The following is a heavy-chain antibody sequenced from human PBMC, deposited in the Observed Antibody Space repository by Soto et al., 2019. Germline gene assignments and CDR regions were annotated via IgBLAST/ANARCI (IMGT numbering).Heavy chain of an antibody. CDR1: GGTFSSYA. D-gene: IGHD3-10*01. Sequence: QVQLVQSGAEVKKPGSSVKVSCKASGGTFSSYAISWVRQAPGQGPEWMGGIIPIFGTANYAQKFQGRVTITADESTSTAYMELSSLRSEDTAVYYCATLRFGEEDYYYGMDVWGQGTTVTVSS. CDR2: IIPIFGTA. J-gene: IGHJ6*02. V-gene: IGHV1-69*12. CDR3: ATLRFGEEDYYYGMDV.